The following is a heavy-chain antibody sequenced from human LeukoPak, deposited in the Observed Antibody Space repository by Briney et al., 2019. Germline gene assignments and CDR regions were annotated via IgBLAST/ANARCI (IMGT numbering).Heavy chain of an antibody. CDR2: IYQSGST. J-gene: IGHJ4*02. Sequence: SETLSLTCNVSGYSISNGHYWGWIRQLPGKGLEWIGSIYQSGSTYHNPSLKSRVTMSVDMSKNQISLKLSSVAAADTALYYCARERGEEYSSGWYKTNFFDTWGQGTRVTVSS. CDR1: GYSISNGHY. V-gene: IGHV4-38-2*02. D-gene: IGHD6-19*01. CDR3: ARERGEEYSSGWYKTNFFDT.